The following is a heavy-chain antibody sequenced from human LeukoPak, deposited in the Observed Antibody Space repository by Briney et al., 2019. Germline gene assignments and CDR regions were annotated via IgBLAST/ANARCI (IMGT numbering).Heavy chain of an antibody. V-gene: IGHV3-30*02. J-gene: IGHJ3*02. CDR1: GFTFSSYG. CDR3: AKDVPLGWGAFDI. CDR2: IRYDGSNK. D-gene: IGHD1-1*01. Sequence: SGGPLRLSCAASGFTFSSYGMHWVRQAPGKGLEWVAFIRYDGSNKYYADSVKGRFTIFRDNSKNTLYLQMNSLRAEDTAVYYCAKDVPLGWGAFDIWGQGTMVTVSS.